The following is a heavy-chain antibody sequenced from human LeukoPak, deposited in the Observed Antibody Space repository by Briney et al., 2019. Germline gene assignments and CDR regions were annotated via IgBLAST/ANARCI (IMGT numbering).Heavy chain of an antibody. V-gene: IGHV3-74*01. CDR2: INIDGSST. J-gene: IGHJ3*01. D-gene: IGHD3-10*01. CDR1: GFTFNSYW. Sequence: GGSLRLSCAASGFTFNSYWMHWVRQAPGKGLVWVSRINIDGSSTSYADSVKGRFTFSRDNPKNMLYLQMNSLRAEDTAVYYCARARSTGSNDAFDVWGQGTMVTVSS. CDR3: ARARSTGSNDAFDV.